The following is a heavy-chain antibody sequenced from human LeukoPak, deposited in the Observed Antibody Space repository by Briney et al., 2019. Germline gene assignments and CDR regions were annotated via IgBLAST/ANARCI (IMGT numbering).Heavy chain of an antibody. J-gene: IGHJ6*03. CDR3: ARVSRSRGYYYYMDV. D-gene: IGHD2-2*01. CDR1: GFTFSSYA. Sequence: QPGGSLRLSRAASGFTFSSYAMHWVRQAPGKGLEYVSAISSNGGSTYYADSVKGRFTISRDNSKNTLYLQMGSLRAEDMAVYYCARVSRSRGYYYYMDVWGKGTTVTVSS. V-gene: IGHV3-64*02. CDR2: ISSNGGST.